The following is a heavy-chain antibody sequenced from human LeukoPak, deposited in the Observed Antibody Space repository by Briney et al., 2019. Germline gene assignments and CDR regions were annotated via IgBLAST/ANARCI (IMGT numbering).Heavy chain of an antibody. V-gene: IGHV4-59*01. CDR2: IYYSGST. CDR3: ARETAGDYGDYGSRGVVDY. D-gene: IGHD4-17*01. CDR1: GGSISSYY. Sequence: SETLSLTCTVSGGSISSYYWSWIRQPPGKGLEWIGYIYYSGSTNYNPSLKSRVTISVDTSKNQFSLKLSSVTAADTAVYYCARETAGDYGDYGSRGVVDYWGQGTLVTVSS. J-gene: IGHJ4*02.